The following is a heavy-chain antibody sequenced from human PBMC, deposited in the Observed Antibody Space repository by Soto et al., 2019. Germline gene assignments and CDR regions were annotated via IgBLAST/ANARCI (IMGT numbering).Heavy chain of an antibody. CDR2: IQSGGTT. Sequence: EVQLVESGGGLVQPGGSLRLSCAASGFTVSSKYMTWVRQAPGKGLEWVSLIQSGGTTYYADSVKGRFTISRDTSENTLQLQMDSLRVEDTAVSFCWRDDVRCDGGRCYGIPLDVWCKGTTVTVSS. D-gene: IGHD2-15*01. V-gene: IGHV3-66*01. J-gene: IGHJ6*04. CDR3: WRDDVRCDGGRCYGIPLDV. CDR1: GFTVSSKY.